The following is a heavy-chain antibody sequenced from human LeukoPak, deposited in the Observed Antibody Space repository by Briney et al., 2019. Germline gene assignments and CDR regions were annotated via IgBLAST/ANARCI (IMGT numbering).Heavy chain of an antibody. CDR3: ARGGWMATTPFDY. D-gene: IGHD5-24*01. V-gene: IGHV4-61*05. J-gene: IGHJ4*02. CDR1: GGSISSSSYY. Sequence: SETLSLTCTVSGGSISSSSYYWGWIRQPPGKGLEWIGYIYYSGSTNYNPSLKSRVTISVDTSKNQFSLKLSSVTAADTAVYYCARGGWMATTPFDYWGQGTLVTVSS. CDR2: IYYSGST.